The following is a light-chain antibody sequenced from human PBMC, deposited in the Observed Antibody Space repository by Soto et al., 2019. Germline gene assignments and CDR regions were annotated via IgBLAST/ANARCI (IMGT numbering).Light chain of an antibody. Sequence: EIVLTQSPATLSLSPGERDTLSCRASQSVSSYLAWYQQKPGQAPRLLIYDASNRATGIPARFSGSGSGTVITLTISRLEPEDVVVYYCQQRSNWPLTFGPGTKVDIK. CDR2: DAS. J-gene: IGKJ3*01. CDR1: QSVSSY. V-gene: IGKV3-11*01. CDR3: QQRSNWPLT.